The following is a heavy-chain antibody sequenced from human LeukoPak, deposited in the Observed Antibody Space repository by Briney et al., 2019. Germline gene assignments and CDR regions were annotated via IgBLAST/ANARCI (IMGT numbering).Heavy chain of an antibody. CDR1: GGSISSYY. CDR2: IYYSGST. D-gene: IGHD1-1*01. Sequence: PSETLSLTCTVSGGSISSYYWSWIRQPPGKGLGWIGYIYYSGSTNYNPSLKSRVTISVDTSKNQFSLKLSSVTAADTAVYYCARDRRRNWFDPWGQGTLVTVSS. CDR3: ARDRRRNWFDP. V-gene: IGHV4-59*01. J-gene: IGHJ5*02.